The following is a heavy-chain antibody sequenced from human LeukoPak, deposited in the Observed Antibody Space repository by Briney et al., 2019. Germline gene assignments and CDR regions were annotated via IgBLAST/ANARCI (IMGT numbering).Heavy chain of an antibody. CDR1: GGSISSSSYY. J-gene: IGHJ3*02. D-gene: IGHD3-3*01. CDR2: IYYSGST. V-gene: IGHV4-39*07. Sequence: SETLSLTCTVSGGSISSSSYYWGGIRQPPGKGLEWIGSIYYSGSTYYNPSLKSRVTISVDTSKNQFSLKLSSVTAADTAVYYCARGPPVLRFLEWTRRKNSAKGAFDIWGQGTMVTVSS. CDR3: ARGPPVLRFLEWTRRKNSAKGAFDI.